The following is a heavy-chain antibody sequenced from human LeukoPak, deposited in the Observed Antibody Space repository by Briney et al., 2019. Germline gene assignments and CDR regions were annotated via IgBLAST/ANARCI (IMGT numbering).Heavy chain of an antibody. CDR2: IYYSGST. CDR1: GGSISSSSYY. J-gene: IGHJ5*02. V-gene: IGHV4-30-4*08. Sequence: SETLSLTCTVSGGSISSSSYYWGWIRQPPGKGLEWIGYIYYSGSTYYNPSLKSRVTISVDTSKNQFSLKLSSVTAAGTAVYYCASGRGYSSSSRRFDPWGQGTLVTISS. CDR3: ASGRGYSSSSRRFDP. D-gene: IGHD6-6*01.